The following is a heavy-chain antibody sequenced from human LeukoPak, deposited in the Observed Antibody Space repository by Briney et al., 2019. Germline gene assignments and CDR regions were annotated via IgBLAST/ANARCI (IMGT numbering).Heavy chain of an antibody. CDR2: IYHSGST. CDR1: VGSISSYS. J-gene: IGHJ5*02. CDR3: ARDIAVAGIGVDP. D-gene: IGHD6-19*01. V-gene: IGHV4-59*08. Sequence: SETLSLTCTVSVGSISSYSWGWIRQPPGKGLEWIGYIYHSGSTNYIPSLKSRVTISVDTSKNQFSLKLSSVTAADTAVYYCARDIAVAGIGVDPWGQGTLVTVSS.